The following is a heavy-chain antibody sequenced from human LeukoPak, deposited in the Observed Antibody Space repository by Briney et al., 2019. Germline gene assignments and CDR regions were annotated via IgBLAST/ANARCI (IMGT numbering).Heavy chain of an antibody. CDR1: GGSLSSGSDY. J-gene: IGHJ4*02. Sequence: SETLSLTCTVSGGSLSSGSDYWSWIRQSAGKGLEWIGRIYASGSTNYNPSLKSRVTISVDTSKNQFSLKLSSVTAADTAVYYCAWSGYSNFDYWGQGTLVTVSS. CDR2: IYASGST. V-gene: IGHV4-61*02. D-gene: IGHD3-3*01. CDR3: AWSGYSNFDY.